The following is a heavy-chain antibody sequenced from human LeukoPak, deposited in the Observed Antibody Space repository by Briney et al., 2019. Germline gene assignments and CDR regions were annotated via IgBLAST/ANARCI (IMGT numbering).Heavy chain of an antibody. D-gene: IGHD3-10*01. CDR2: IYYSGTT. Sequence: SSETLSLTCTVSGGSISSSSYYWGWIRQPPGKGLEWIGSIYYSGTTYYNPSLKSRVAISVDTSKNQFSLRLSSVIAADTAVYYCARDKMFFSNYYYGMDVWGQGTTVTVSS. CDR3: ARDKMFFSNYYYGMDV. CDR1: GGSISSSSYY. J-gene: IGHJ6*02. V-gene: IGHV4-39*02.